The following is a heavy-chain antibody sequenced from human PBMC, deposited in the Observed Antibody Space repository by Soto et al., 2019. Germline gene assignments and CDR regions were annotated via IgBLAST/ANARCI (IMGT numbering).Heavy chain of an antibody. V-gene: IGHV1-69*13. CDR2: IIPIFGTA. J-gene: IGHJ4*02. D-gene: IGHD5-18*01. Sequence: SVKVSCKASGGTFSSYAISWVRQAPGQGLEWMGGIIPIFGTANYAQKFQGRVTITADESTSTAYMELSSLRSEDTAVYYCARVMSGYSYGYAVYWGQGTLVTVSS. CDR1: GGTFSSYA. CDR3: ARVMSGYSYGYAVY.